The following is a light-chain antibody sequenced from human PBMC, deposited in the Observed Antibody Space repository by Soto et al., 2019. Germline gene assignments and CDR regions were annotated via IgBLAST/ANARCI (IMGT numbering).Light chain of an antibody. CDR3: QQYDRPSWT. Sequence: DIQMTQSPSTLSASVGDRVTITCRASQTVMTWLAWYQQKPGKAPRLLIYQASLLVDGVPSRFTGSGFGTEFTLTISSLQPEDFATYYCQQYDRPSWTFGLGTRVDLK. V-gene: IGKV1-5*03. CDR1: QTVMTW. CDR2: QAS. J-gene: IGKJ1*01.